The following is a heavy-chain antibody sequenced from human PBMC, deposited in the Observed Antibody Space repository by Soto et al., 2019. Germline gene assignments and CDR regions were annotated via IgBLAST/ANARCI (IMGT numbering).Heavy chain of an antibody. V-gene: IGHV4-31*03. J-gene: IGHJ4*02. CDR1: GGSISSGGYY. Sequence: QVQLQESGPGLVKPSQILSLTCTVSGGSISSGGYYWSWIRQHPGKGLEWIGYIYYSGSTYYNPSLKSRVTISVDTSKNQFSLKLSTVTAADTAVYYCAREWRDYYFDYWGQGTLVTVSS. CDR3: AREWRDYYFDY. CDR2: IYYSGST.